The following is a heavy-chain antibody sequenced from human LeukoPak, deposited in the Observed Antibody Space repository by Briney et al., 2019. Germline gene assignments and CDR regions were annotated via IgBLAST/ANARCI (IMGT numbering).Heavy chain of an antibody. CDR1: GFTFSSSA. CDR2: IKQDGSEQ. CDR3: AKQRGSGYYFDF. D-gene: IGHD3-22*01. J-gene: IGHJ4*02. Sequence: PGGSLRLSCAASGFTFSSSAMSWVRQAPGKGLEWVANIKQDGSEQYYVDSVKGRFTISRDNARNSLYLQMNSLRAEDTAPYYCAKQRGSGYYFDFWGQGTLVTVSS. V-gene: IGHV3-7*02.